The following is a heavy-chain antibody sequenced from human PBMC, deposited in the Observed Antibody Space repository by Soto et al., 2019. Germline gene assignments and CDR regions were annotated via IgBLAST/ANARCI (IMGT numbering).Heavy chain of an antibody. Sequence: GASVKVSCKASGYTFTSYYMHWVRQAPGQGLEWMGIINPSGGSTSYAQKFQGRVTMTRDTSTSTVYMELSSLRSEDTAVYYCARGGQHLVGVWLAYLGAFDIWGQGTMVTVSS. CDR2: INPSGGST. CDR1: GYTFTSYY. CDR3: ARGGQHLVGVWLAYLGAFDI. V-gene: IGHV1-46*03. J-gene: IGHJ3*02. D-gene: IGHD2-8*01.